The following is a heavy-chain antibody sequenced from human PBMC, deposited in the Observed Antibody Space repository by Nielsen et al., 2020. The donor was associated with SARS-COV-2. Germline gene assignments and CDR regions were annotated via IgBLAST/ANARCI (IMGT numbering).Heavy chain of an antibody. Sequence: GGSLRLSCAASGFTFNNHWMTWVRQAPGRGLEWVAHITEDGSQTYYGDSVKGRFTISRDNAKNSLYLQMNSLRAEDTAVYYCARDLDYYDSSGFDYWGQGTLVTVSS. D-gene: IGHD3-22*01. J-gene: IGHJ4*02. CDR2: ITEDGSQT. V-gene: IGHV3-7*03. CDR1: GFTFNNHW. CDR3: ARDLDYYDSSGFDY.